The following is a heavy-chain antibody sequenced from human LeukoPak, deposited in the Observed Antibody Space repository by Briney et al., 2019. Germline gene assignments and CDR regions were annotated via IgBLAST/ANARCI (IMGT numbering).Heavy chain of an antibody. CDR3: ARVLGQPSVDWFDP. D-gene: IGHD7-27*01. CDR2: IYYSGST. J-gene: IGHJ5*02. Sequence: PSETLSLTCTVSGGSISSYYWSWIRQPPGKGLEWIGYIYYSGSTNYNPSLKSRVTISVDTSKNQFSLKLSSVTAAGTAVYYCARVLGQPSVDWFDPWGQGTLVTVSS. V-gene: IGHV4-59*01. CDR1: GGSISSYY.